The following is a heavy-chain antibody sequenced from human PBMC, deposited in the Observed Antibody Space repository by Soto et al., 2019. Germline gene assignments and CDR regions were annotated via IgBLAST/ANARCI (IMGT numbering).Heavy chain of an antibody. Sequence: ASETLSLTCTVSGGSISSGGSYWSWIRQHPGKGLEWIGYIYYSGRTYYNPSLKSRVTISVDTSKSQFSLKLSSVTAADTAVYYCASVDYGGNSAEYFQHWGQGTLVTVSS. CDR3: ASVDYGGNSAEYFQH. V-gene: IGHV4-31*03. CDR2: IYYSGRT. J-gene: IGHJ1*01. D-gene: IGHD4-17*01. CDR1: GGSISSGGSY.